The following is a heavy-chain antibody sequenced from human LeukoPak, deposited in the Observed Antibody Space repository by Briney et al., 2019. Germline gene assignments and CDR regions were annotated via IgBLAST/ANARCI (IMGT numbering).Heavy chain of an antibody. V-gene: IGHV3-30*18. D-gene: IGHD6-13*01. J-gene: IGHJ4*02. Sequence: PGRSLRLSCAASGFTFSSYGMHWVRQAPGKGLEWVAVISYDGSNKYYADSVKGRFTISRDNSKNTLYLQMNSLRAEDTAEYYCAKSGSSLNDYWGQGTLVTVSS. CDR2: ISYDGSNK. CDR1: GFTFSSYG. CDR3: AKSGSSLNDY.